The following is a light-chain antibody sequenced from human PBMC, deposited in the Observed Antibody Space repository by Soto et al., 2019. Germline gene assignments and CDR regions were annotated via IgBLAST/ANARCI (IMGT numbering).Light chain of an antibody. J-gene: IGKJ2*01. CDR1: QSVLDNSTNKSY. Sequence: VLTQSPSSLAVSLGERATVNCRSSQSVLDNSTNKSYLAWYQKKPGHPPKLLVHWASVREAGLPDRFSGGGSGTDFTLTISSLQAEDGAVYYCHHYYTTPQTFGQGTQLEIK. V-gene: IGKV4-1*01. CDR2: WAS. CDR3: HHYYTTPQT.